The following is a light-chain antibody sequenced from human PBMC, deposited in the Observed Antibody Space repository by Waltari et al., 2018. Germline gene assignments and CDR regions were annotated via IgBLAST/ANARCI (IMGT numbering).Light chain of an antibody. V-gene: IGLV1-47*01. Sequence: QSVMTQPPSASGTPGQRVTLSCSGSNSNIGTTHVYSYQQLPGAAPKLLIYRNNQRPSGVPDRFSVSKSGTSASLAISGLRSEDEGDYYCGGWDDSLNGWVFGGGTKLTVL. CDR2: RNN. CDR3: GGWDDSLNGWV. J-gene: IGLJ3*02. CDR1: NSNIGTTH.